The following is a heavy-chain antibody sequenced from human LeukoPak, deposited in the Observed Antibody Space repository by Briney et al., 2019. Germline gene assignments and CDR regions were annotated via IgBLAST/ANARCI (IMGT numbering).Heavy chain of an antibody. V-gene: IGHV4-59*12. CDR2: IYYSGST. J-gene: IGHJ4*02. CDR1: GGSISSYY. Sequence: SETLSLTCTVSGGSISSYYWSWIRQPPGKGLEWIGYIYYSGSTNYNPSLKSRVTMSVDTSKNQFSLKLSSVTAADTAVYYCASGLGYYGSGSYYNDGDYWGQGTLVTVSS. CDR3: ASGLGYYGSGSYYNDGDY. D-gene: IGHD3-10*01.